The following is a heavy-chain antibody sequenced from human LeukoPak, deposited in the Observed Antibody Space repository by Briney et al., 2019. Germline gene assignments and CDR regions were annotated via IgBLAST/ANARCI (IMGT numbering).Heavy chain of an antibody. CDR3: ARVVVVTAIRYYLDY. CDR1: GGSFSGYY. D-gene: IGHD2-21*02. V-gene: IGHV4-34*01. J-gene: IGHJ4*02. Sequence: SETLSLTCAVYGGSFSGYYWSWIRQPPGKGLEWIGEINHSGSTNYNPSLKSRVTISVDTSKNQFSPKLSSVPAADTAVYHCARVVVVTAIRYYLDYWGQGNLVTVSS. CDR2: INHSGST.